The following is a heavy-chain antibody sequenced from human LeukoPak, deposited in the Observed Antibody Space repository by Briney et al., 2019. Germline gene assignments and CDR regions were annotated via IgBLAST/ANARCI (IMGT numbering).Heavy chain of an antibody. CDR1: GFTLSSHG. V-gene: IGHV3-48*02. CDR3: ARDISSWYVGSDM. D-gene: IGHD3-3*02. J-gene: IGHJ3*02. CDR2: ISISSTIT. Sequence: PGGSLRLSCAASGFTLSSHGMNWVRQAPGTGLEWVSYISISSTITYYAASVKGRFTISRDHAKNSLYLQMNSLRDEDTAVYYCARDISSWYVGSDMWGQGTMVTVSS.